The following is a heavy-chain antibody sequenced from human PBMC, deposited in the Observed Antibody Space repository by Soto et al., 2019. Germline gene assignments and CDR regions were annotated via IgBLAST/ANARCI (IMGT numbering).Heavy chain of an antibody. CDR3: WAPDYDK. D-gene: IGHD3-16*01. V-gene: IGHV3-74*01. J-gene: IGHJ3*02. CDR2: INSDGTRT. CDR1: GFTFSSSW. Sequence: GGSLRLSCAASGFTFSSSWMHWVRQAPGKGLVWVSHINSDGTRTDYADSVKGRFTTSRDNAKNTLSLQMNSLRAEDTAVYYCWAPDYDKWGQGTMVTVS.